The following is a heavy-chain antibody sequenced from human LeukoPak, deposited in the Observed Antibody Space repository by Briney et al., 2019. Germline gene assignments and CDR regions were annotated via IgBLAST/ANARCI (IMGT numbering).Heavy chain of an antibody. Sequence: GGSLRLSCAASGFTFSSYWMSWVRQAPGKGLEWAANIKQDGSEKYYVDSVKGRFTISRDNAKNSLYLQMNSLRAEDTAVYYCARDQGDIVATIIPNPFDYWGQGTLVTVSS. D-gene: IGHD5-12*01. CDR2: IKQDGSEK. CDR1: GFTFSSYW. V-gene: IGHV3-7*04. CDR3: ARDQGDIVATIIPNPFDY. J-gene: IGHJ4*02.